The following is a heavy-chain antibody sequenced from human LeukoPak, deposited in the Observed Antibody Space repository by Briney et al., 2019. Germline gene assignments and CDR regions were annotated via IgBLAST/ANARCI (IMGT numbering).Heavy chain of an antibody. V-gene: IGHV5-51*01. D-gene: IGHD2-2*01. CDR2: IYPGDSDT. J-gene: IGHJ5*02. CDR1: GYSFTSYW. CDR3: ARHVRLSDCSSTSCYFPNWFDP. Sequence: GESLKISCKGSGYSFTSYWIGWERQMPGKGLEWMGIIYPGDSDTRYSPSFQGQVTISADKFISTAYLQWSSLKASDTAMYYCARHVRLSDCSSTSCYFPNWFDPWGQGTLVTVSS.